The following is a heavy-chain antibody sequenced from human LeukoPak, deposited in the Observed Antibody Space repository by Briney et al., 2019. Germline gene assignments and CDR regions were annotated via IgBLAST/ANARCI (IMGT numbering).Heavy chain of an antibody. Sequence: ASVKVSCKASGYTFTSYGINWVRQATGQGLEWMGWMNPNSGNTGYAQKFQGRVTMTRNTSISTAYMELSSLRSEDTAVYYCARATERVLLWFGKKYYFDYWGQGTLVTVSS. CDR3: ARATERVLLWFGKKYYFDY. J-gene: IGHJ4*02. D-gene: IGHD3-10*01. CDR2: MNPNSGNT. CDR1: GYTFTSYG. V-gene: IGHV1-8*01.